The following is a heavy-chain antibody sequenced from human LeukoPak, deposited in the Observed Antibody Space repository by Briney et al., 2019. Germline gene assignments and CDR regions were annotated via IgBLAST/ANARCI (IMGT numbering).Heavy chain of an antibody. CDR1: GYTFTGYY. D-gene: IGHD6-19*01. Sequence: GASVKVSCKASGYTFTGYYMHWVRQAPGQGLEWMGWINPNSGGTNYAQEFQGRVTMTRDTSISTAYMELSRLRSDDTAVYYCASLAVAGTTNDYWGQGTLVTVSS. CDR2: INPNSGGT. J-gene: IGHJ4*02. V-gene: IGHV1-2*02. CDR3: ASLAVAGTTNDY.